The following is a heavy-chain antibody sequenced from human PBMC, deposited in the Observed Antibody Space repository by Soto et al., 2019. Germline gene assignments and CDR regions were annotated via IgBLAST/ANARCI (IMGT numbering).Heavy chain of an antibody. CDR2: IYYTGST. J-gene: IGHJ4*02. Sequence: QVQLQESGPGLVKPSETLSLSCTVSGGSISSYYWSWIRQPPGKGLEWIGYIYYTGSTNYNPSLETRVTISLDTSRHQFSLKLSSVTAADTAVYYCARHMTTVTTFDYWGQGTLVTVSS. CDR3: ARHMTTVTTFDY. D-gene: IGHD4-17*01. CDR1: GGSISSYY. V-gene: IGHV4-59*08.